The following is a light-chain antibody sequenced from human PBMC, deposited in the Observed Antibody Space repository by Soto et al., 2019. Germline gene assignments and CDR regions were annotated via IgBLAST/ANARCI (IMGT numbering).Light chain of an antibody. J-gene: IGLJ3*02. CDR2: EVT. Sequence: QSALTQPASVSGSPGQSIAISCTGTSSDVGSYNLVSWYQHHPGKAPKLMIYEVTKRPSGVSDRFFASKSGNTASLTISGLQAEDEADYFCCSYAGGGNPWVFGGGTKLTVL. V-gene: IGLV2-23*02. CDR3: CSYAGGGNPWV. CDR1: SSDVGSYNL.